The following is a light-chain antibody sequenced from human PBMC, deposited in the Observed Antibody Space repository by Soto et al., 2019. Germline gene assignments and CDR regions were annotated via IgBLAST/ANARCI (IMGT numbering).Light chain of an antibody. Sequence: EIVLTQSPGTLSLSPGEGATLSCRASETVNTNYLAWYQHRPGQTPRLLIFDTSRRATGIPDRFSGSGSGTDFTLTITRLEPEDFAVYYRQYYFGSLLLSFGGGTKVDIK. CDR3: QYYFGSLLLS. CDR1: ETVNTNY. CDR2: DTS. J-gene: IGKJ4*01. V-gene: IGKV3-20*01.